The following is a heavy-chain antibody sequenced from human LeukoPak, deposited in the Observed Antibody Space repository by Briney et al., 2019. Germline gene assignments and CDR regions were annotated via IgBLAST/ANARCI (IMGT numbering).Heavy chain of an antibody. CDR1: GFTFSSSA. Sequence: GGSLRLSCAASGFTFSSSAMGWVRQAPGKGLGWVSTIDNRGISTYYIDSVKGRFTISRDNSKDTLSLQMNSLRAEDTAIYFCAKRAVVDRYYFNYWGQGTLVTVSS. CDR3: AKRAVVDRYYFNY. D-gene: IGHD3-22*01. J-gene: IGHJ4*02. CDR2: IDNRGIST. V-gene: IGHV3-23*05.